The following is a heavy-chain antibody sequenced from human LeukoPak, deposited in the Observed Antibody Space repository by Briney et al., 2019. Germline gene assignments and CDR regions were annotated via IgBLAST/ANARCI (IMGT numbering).Heavy chain of an antibody. V-gene: IGHV3-30*02. J-gene: IGHJ4*02. CDR3: AKYKYYYGSGSSFDY. CDR2: IRYDGSNK. D-gene: IGHD3-10*01. CDR1: GFTFSSYG. Sequence: GGSLRLSCAASGFTFSSYGMHWVRQAPGKGLEWVAFIRYDGSNKYYADSVKGRFTISRDNSKNTLYLQMNSLRAEDTAVYYCAKYKYYYGSGSSFDYWGQGTLVTVSS.